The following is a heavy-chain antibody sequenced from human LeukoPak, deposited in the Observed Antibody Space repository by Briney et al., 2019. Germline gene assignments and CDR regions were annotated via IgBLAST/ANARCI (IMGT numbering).Heavy chain of an antibody. CDR3: AKGAEIDL. D-gene: IGHD3-16*01. Sequence: GGSLRLSCATSRFTFSNYARNWGRATPGEGREWVSGMTGPGDTTDDADSVKGRFFMSREDSKPTVYLQMNSLRAEDTAIYYCAKGAEIDLWGQGTLVTVSS. J-gene: IGHJ5*02. V-gene: IGHV3-23*01. CDR2: MTGPGDTT. CDR1: RFTFSNYA.